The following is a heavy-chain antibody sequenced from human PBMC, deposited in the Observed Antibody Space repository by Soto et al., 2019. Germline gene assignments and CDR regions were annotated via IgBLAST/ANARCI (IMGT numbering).Heavy chain of an antibody. V-gene: IGHV3-33*01. CDR3: ARDKVYYYDSSGEFDY. CDR1: GFTFSSYG. J-gene: IGHJ4*02. CDR2: IWYDGSNK. D-gene: IGHD3-22*01. Sequence: GSLRLSCAASGFTFSSYGMHWVRQAPGKGLEWVAVIWYDGSNKYYADSVKGRFTISRDNSKNTLYLQMNSLRAEDTAVYYCARDKVYYYDSSGEFDYWGQGTLVTVS.